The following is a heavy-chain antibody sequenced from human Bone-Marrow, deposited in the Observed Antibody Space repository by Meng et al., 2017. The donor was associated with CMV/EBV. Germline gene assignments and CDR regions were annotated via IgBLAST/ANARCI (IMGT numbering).Heavy chain of an antibody. CDR2: FDPEDGET. CDR3: ATGLGYCSSTSCYWGGFDP. J-gene: IGHJ5*02. V-gene: IGHV1-24*01. D-gene: IGHD2-2*01. Sequence: ASVKVSCKASGYTFTSYDINWVRQAPGKGLEWMGGFDPEDGETIYAQKFQGRVTMTEDTSTDTAYMELSSLRSEDTAVYYCATGLGYCSSTSCYWGGFDPWGQGNLVNVAS. CDR1: GYTFTSYD.